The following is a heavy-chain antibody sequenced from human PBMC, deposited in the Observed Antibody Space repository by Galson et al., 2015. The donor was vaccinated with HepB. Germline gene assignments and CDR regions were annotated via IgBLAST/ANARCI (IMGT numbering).Heavy chain of an antibody. J-gene: IGHJ6*02. D-gene: IGHD3-3*01. V-gene: IGHV3-48*03. CDR1: GFTFSSYD. Sequence: SLRLSCAASGFTFSSYDMNWVRQAPGKGLEWVSYISSSGSTIYYADSVKGRFTISRDNAKNSLYLQMNSLRAEDTAVYYCARDALDYDFWSGYFATTYYSYYAMYLSGPGTTATVSS. CDR3: ARDALDYDFWSGYFATTYYSYYAMYL. CDR2: ISSSGSTI.